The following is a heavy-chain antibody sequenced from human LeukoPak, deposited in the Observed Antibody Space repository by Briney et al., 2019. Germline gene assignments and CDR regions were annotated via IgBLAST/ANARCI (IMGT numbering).Heavy chain of an antibody. CDR2: INPNSGGT. V-gene: IGHV1-2*04. J-gene: IGHJ4*02. CDR3: ARDLEGYCSGGSCYNLAGFDY. Sequence: VASVKVSCKASGYTFTGYYMHWVRQAPGQGLEWMGWINPNSGGTNYAQKFQGWVTMTRDTSISTAYMELSRLRSDDTAVYYCARDLEGYCSGGSCYNLAGFDYWGQGTLVTVSS. CDR1: GYTFTGYY. D-gene: IGHD2-15*01.